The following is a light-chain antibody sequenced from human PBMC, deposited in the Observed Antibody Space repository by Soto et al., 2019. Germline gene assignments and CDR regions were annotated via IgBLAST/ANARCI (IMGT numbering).Light chain of an antibody. CDR3: QKYSSVPV. V-gene: IGKV1-27*01. Sequence: DIQMTQSPPSLFASVGDRVTITCRASQGIRNYVAWYQQIPGKAPKLLIYAASTLQSGVPSRFSGSGSGTDFTLTINSLQPEDVATYSCQKYSSVPVFGPGTKVEIK. J-gene: IGKJ3*01. CDR2: AAS. CDR1: QGIRNY.